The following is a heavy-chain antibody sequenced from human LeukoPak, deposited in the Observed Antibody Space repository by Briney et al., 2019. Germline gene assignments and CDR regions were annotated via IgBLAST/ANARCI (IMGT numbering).Heavy chain of an antibody. V-gene: IGHV3-30*18. J-gene: IGHJ4*02. D-gene: IGHD3-10*01. CDR2: ISYDGSNK. CDR3: AKDGLLWFGEFLYYFDY. Sequence: GGSLRLSCAASGFTFSSYGMHWVRQAPGKGLEWVAVISYDGSNKYYADSVKGRFTISRDNSKNTLYLQMNSLRAEDTAVCYCAKDGLLWFGEFLYYFDYWGQGTLVTVSS. CDR1: GFTFSSYG.